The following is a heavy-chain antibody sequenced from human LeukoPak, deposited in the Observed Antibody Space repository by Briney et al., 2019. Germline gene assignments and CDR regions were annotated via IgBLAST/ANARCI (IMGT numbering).Heavy chain of an antibody. CDR3: AKKIGTGPGHNWFDP. CDR1: GFNFGSYY. Sequence: GGSLRLSCAASGFNFGSYYMTWVRQAPGKGLEWVSVISDSGDNTYYADSVKGRFTVPRDNSRDTLYLQMNSLRAEDTALYYCAKKIGTGPGHNWFDPWGQGTLVTVSS. CDR2: ISDSGDNT. V-gene: IGHV3-23*01. D-gene: IGHD2-8*02. J-gene: IGHJ5*02.